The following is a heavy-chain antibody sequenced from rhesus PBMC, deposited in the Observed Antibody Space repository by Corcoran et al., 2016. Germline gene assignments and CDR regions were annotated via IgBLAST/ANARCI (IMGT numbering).Heavy chain of an antibody. J-gene: IGHJ4*01. CDR3: ARSGSYYLYYFDY. V-gene: IGHV4-106*01. Sequence: QVQLQESGPGLVKPSETLSLTCAVSGGSISDDYYWSWIRQPPGKGLEWIGYIYGSGGGTNYNPSLKNRVSISIDTSKNQFSLKLSSVTAADTAVYYCARSGSYYLYYFDYWGQRVLVTVSS. CDR1: GGSISDDYY. D-gene: IGHD3-16*01. CDR2: IYGSGGGT.